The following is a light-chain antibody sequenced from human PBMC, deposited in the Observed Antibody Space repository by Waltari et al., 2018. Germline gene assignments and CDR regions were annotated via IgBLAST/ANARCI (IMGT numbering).Light chain of an antibody. Sequence: QTVVTQEPSLSVSPGGTVTLTCGLSPGSVSQSHHSRWYQQTPGQAPRPIMYDTTPPASGFPLRFSGSSLGNKAALTITRAQADDECDYYCVVYMDSGISMFGGGTKLTVL. V-gene: IGLV8-61*01. CDR2: DTT. J-gene: IGLJ3*02. CDR1: PGSVSQSHH. CDR3: VVYMDSGISM.